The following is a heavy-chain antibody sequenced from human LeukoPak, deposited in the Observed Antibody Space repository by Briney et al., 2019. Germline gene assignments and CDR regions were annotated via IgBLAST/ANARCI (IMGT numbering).Heavy chain of an antibody. D-gene: IGHD2-2*01. CDR3: ARASPYHCSSTSCYDPDY. V-gene: IGHV3-21*01. CDR2: ISSSSSYI. J-gene: IGHJ4*02. Sequence: PGGPLRLSCAASGFTFSSYSMNWVRQAPGKGLEWVSSISSSSSYIYYADSVKGRFTISRDNAKNSLYLQMNSLRAEDTAVYYCARASPYHCSSTSCYDPDYWGQGTLVTVSS. CDR1: GFTFSSYS.